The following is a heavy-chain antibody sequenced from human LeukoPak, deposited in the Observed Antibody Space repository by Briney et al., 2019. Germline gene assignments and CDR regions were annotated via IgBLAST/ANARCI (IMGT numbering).Heavy chain of an antibody. J-gene: IGHJ5*02. D-gene: IGHD1-1*01. Sequence: ASVKVSCQASEYTSSDFYLNWVRQAPGQGLEWMGWINPYTGATIYAQNFQVRVTMTWDASIGTGYVELTRLTSDDTALYYCAPSTVTHTRDPWGQGTLVTVSS. CDR1: EYTSSDFY. CDR3: APSTVTHTRDP. CDR2: INPYTGAT. V-gene: IGHV1-2*02.